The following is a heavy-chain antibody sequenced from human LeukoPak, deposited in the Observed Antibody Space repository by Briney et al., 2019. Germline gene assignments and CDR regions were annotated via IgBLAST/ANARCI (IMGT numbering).Heavy chain of an antibody. CDR1: GYSFESFH. V-gene: IGHV1-18*01. CDR2: IAVYTGIP. J-gene: IGHJ4*02. CDR3: ARDHSGFHLAY. Sequence: GPVKVSCKASGYSFESFHIAWVRQAPAHGLERTGWIAVYTGIPKYVENLQGRITMTADTSSRTAYMELRGRTSDVTAVYYCARDHSGFHLAYWGQGTLVTV. D-gene: IGHD3-10*01.